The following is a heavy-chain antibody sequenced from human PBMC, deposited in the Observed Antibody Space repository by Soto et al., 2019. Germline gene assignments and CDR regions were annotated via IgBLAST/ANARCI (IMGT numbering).Heavy chain of an antibody. Sequence: QDQLVQSGGEVKKPGASVKVSCKASGYSFTNYGITWVRQAPGQGFEWMGWISAYNGDTNYAQKLQGRVTMTTDASTSAGYLELRRLRSDDTAVYYCARDRGVAPPVAGNTHYYYYMDVWGKGTTVTVSS. CDR2: ISAYNGDT. D-gene: IGHD6-19*01. CDR1: GYSFTNYG. V-gene: IGHV1-18*01. CDR3: ARDRGVAPPVAGNTHYYYYMDV. J-gene: IGHJ6*03.